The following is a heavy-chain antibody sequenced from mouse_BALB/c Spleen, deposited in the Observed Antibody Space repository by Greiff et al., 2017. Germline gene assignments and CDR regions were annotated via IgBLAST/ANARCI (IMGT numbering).Heavy chain of an antibody. CDR3: ARDLGVRRYFDV. Sequence: EVHLVESGGGLVQPGGSLKLSCAASGFTFSSYGMSWVRQTPDKRLELVATINSNGGSTYYPDSVKGRFTISRDNAKNTLYLQMSSLKSEDTAMYYCARDLGVRRYFDVWGAGTTVTVSS. CDR1: GFTFSSYG. V-gene: IGHV5-6-3*01. J-gene: IGHJ1*01. CDR2: INSNGGST. D-gene: IGHD2-14*01.